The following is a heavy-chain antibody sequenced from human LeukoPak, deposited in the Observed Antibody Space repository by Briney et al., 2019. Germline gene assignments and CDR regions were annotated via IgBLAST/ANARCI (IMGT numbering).Heavy chain of an antibody. CDR1: GGSFSGYY. V-gene: IGHV4-34*01. Sequence: SETLSLTCAVYGGSFSGYYWSWIRQPPGKGLEWIEEINHSGSTNYNPSLKSRVTISVDTSKNQFSLKLSSVTAADTAVYYCARGLGLRWQYFDYWGQGTLVTVSS. CDR3: ARGLGLRWQYFDY. CDR2: INHSGST. J-gene: IGHJ4*02. D-gene: IGHD4-23*01.